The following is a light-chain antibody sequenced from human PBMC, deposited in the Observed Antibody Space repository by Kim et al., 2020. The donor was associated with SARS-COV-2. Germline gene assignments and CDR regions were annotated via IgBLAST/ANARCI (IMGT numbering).Light chain of an antibody. J-gene: IGLJ2*01. CDR3: QARDSSTVV. Sequence: SVSPGQTASITCSGDKLGDKYACWYQQKPGQSPVLVIHQDNKRPSGIPERFSGSNSGNTATLTISGTQAMDEADYYCQARDSSTVVFGGGTQLTVL. V-gene: IGLV3-1*01. CDR2: QDN. CDR1: KLGDKY.